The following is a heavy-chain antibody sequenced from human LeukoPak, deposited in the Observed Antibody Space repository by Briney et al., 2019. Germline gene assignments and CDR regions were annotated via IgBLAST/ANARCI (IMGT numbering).Heavy chain of an antibody. CDR2: ILFDASNK. CDR3: AKGGSRGTYYFDY. CDR1: GFTFNNYG. V-gene: IGHV3-30*02. Sequence: PGGSLRLPCAASGFTFNNYGIHWVRQAPGKGLEWVTFILFDASNKYYADSVKGRFTISRDDSKNTVYLQMNSLRPEDTALYYCAKGGSRGTYYFDYWGQGTLVTVSS. J-gene: IGHJ4*02. D-gene: IGHD6-19*01.